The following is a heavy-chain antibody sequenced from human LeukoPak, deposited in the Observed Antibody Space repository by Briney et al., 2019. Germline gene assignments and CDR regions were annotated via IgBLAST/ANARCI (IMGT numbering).Heavy chain of an antibody. CDR1: GGSVSSGSYY. Sequence: SETLSLTCTVSGGSVSSGSYYWSWIRQPPGKGLEWIGYIYYSGSTNYNPSLKSRVTISVDTSKNQFSLKLSSVTAADTAVYYCARGLIVVVPAAISKVANWFDPWGQGTLVTVSS. CDR2: IYYSGST. V-gene: IGHV4-61*01. CDR3: ARGLIVVVPAAISKVANWFDP. J-gene: IGHJ5*02. D-gene: IGHD2-2*02.